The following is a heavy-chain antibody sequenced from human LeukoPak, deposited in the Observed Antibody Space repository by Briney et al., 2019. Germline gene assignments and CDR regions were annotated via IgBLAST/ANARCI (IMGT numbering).Heavy chain of an antibody. J-gene: IGHJ4*02. V-gene: IGHV4-31*03. D-gene: IGHD3-22*01. CDR3: AISPNSGYYY. CDR2: VYNNADT. Sequence: NPSETLSLTCNVTGASIGSGGLYWPWFRQHPGKGPEWLGYVYNNADTDYNPSLKSRLTISLDASKNQFYLNVKSVTAADAAVHYCAISPNSGYYYWGQGTLVAVSS. CDR1: GASIGSGGLY.